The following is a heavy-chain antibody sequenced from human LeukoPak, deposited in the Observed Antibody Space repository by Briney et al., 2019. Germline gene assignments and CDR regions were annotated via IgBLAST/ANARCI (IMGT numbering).Heavy chain of an antibody. D-gene: IGHD3-10*01. CDR3: ARASYYYGSGSGPRFDP. V-gene: IGHV7-4-1*02. J-gene: IGHJ5*02. CDR2: INTNTGNP. CDR1: GYTFTSYA. Sequence: ASVKVSCKASGYTFTSYAMNWVRQAPGQGLEWMGWINTNTGNPTYAQGFTGRFVFSLDTSVSTAYLQISSLKAEDTAVYYCARASYYYGSGSGPRFDPWGQGTLVTVSS.